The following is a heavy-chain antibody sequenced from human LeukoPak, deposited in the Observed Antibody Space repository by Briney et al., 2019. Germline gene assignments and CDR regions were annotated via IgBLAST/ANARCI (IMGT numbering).Heavy chain of an antibody. CDR1: GGSFSGYY. Sequence: SESLSLTCAVYGGSFSGYYWSWIRQPPGKGLGWIGEINHSGSTNYNPSLKSRVTISVDTSKNQFSLKLSSVTAADTAVYYCARGRMALLWFGELLPPPTNYYGMDVWGQGTTVTVSS. V-gene: IGHV4-34*01. D-gene: IGHD3-10*01. CDR2: INHSGST. CDR3: ARGRMALLWFGELLPPPTNYYGMDV. J-gene: IGHJ6*02.